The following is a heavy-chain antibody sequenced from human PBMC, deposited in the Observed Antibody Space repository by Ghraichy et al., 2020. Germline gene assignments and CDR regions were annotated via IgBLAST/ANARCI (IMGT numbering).Heavy chain of an antibody. Sequence: SETLSLTCTVSGGSISSYYWSWIRQPPGKGLEWIGYIYYSGSTNYNPSLKSRVTISVDTSKNQFSLKLSSVTAADTAVYYCARHTYDFWSGSYNWFDPWGQGTLVTVSS. V-gene: IGHV4-59*08. CDR2: IYYSGST. CDR3: ARHTYDFWSGSYNWFDP. CDR1: GGSISSYY. J-gene: IGHJ5*02. D-gene: IGHD3-3*01.